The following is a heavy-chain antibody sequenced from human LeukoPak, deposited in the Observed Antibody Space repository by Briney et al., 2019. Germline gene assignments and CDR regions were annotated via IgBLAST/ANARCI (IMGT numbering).Heavy chain of an antibody. Sequence: PGGSLRLSCAASGFTFSSYSMNWVRQAPGKGLEWVSSISSSSSYIYYADSVKGRFTISRDNAKNSLYLQMNSLRAEDTAVYYCARAREWCSSTSCCDDAFDIWGQGTMVTVSS. J-gene: IGHJ3*02. CDR1: GFTFSSYS. V-gene: IGHV3-21*01. CDR3: ARAREWCSSTSCCDDAFDI. CDR2: ISSSSSYI. D-gene: IGHD2-2*01.